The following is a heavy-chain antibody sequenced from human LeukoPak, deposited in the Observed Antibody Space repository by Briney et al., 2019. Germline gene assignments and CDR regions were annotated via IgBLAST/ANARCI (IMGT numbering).Heavy chain of an antibody. CDR1: GYTFSSYA. CDR2: ISPYNGNT. V-gene: IGHV1-18*01. Sequence: ASVKVSCTASGYTFSSYAISWVRQAPGQGLEWMGWISPYNGNTNSAQKFQGRVTMTTDTSTSAAYMELRSPRSDDTAVYYCARDNTWYFDLWGRGTLVTVSS. CDR3: ARDNTWYFDL. D-gene: IGHD2/OR15-2a*01. J-gene: IGHJ2*01.